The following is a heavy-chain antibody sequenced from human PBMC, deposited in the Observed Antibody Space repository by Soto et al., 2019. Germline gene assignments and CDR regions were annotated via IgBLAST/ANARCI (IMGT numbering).Heavy chain of an antibody. V-gene: IGHV1-69*02. Sequence: SVKVSCKASGGTFSSYSISWVRQAPGQGPEWMGRIIPILGIANYAQKFQGRVTITADKSTSTAYMELSNLRSEDTAVYYCARTCSGGSCNFDYWGQGTLVTVSS. D-gene: IGHD2-15*01. CDR3: ARTCSGGSCNFDY. CDR2: IIPILGIA. CDR1: GGTFSSYS. J-gene: IGHJ4*02.